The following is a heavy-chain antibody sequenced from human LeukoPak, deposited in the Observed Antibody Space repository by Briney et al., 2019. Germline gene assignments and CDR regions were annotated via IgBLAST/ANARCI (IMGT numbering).Heavy chain of an antibody. CDR3: ARVKNGVPNP. J-gene: IGHJ5*02. V-gene: IGHV3-21*01. CDR1: GFTFNSYI. D-gene: IGHD2-8*01. Sequence: GGSLRLSCAASGFTFNSYIMTWVRQTPGKGLEWVSSINSGSRNISYADSVRGRFTISRDNADNFLYLQMNSLRVEDSGVYYCARVKNGVPNPWGRGTLVTVSS. CDR2: INSGSRNI.